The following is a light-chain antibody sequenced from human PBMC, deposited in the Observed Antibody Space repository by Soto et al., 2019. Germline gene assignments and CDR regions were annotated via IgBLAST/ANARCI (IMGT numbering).Light chain of an antibody. CDR2: DSD. CDR3: GTWDSGVEI. V-gene: IGLV1-51*01. Sequence: QSLLTQPPSVSAAPGQKVTISCSGSSSNIGSHYVSWYQQLPRTAPRLLIYDSDKRPSGIPDRFSGSKSGTSATLGITGHQTGDEADYYCGTWDSGVEIFGGGTKVTVL. J-gene: IGLJ2*01. CDR1: SSNIGSHY.